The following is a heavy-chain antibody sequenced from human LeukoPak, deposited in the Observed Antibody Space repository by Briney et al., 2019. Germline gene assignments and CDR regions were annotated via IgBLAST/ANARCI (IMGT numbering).Heavy chain of an antibody. CDR1: GFTFSYYW. CDR3: ARDLFYGDYGY. J-gene: IGHJ4*02. CDR2: INDDGRTT. Sequence: GGSLRLSCAASGFTFSYYWMHWVRQAPGEGLVWVSRINDDGRTTTYADSVKGRITISRDNAKNTLYLQMNSLRAEDTAVYYCARDLFYGDYGYWGQGTLVTVSS. V-gene: IGHV3-74*03. D-gene: IGHD4-17*01.